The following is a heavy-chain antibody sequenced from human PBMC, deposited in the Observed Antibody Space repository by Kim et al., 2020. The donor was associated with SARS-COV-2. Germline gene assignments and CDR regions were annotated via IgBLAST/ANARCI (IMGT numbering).Heavy chain of an antibody. J-gene: IGHJ4*02. CDR3: ARDRGYGGNSVLDY. D-gene: IGHD4-17*01. CDR1: GFTFSSYA. Sequence: GGSLRLSCAASGFTFSSYAMHWVRQAPGKGLEWVAVISYDGRNKYYADSVKGRFTISRDNFKNTLYLQMNSLRAEDTAVYYCARDRGYGGNSVLDYWGQGTLVTVSS. V-gene: IGHV3-30*04. CDR2: ISYDGRNK.